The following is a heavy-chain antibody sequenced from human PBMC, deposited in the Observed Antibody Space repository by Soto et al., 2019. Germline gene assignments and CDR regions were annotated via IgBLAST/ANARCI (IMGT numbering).Heavy chain of an antibody. CDR3: ARGKARPYYYYYYMDV. CDR1: GYTFTSYD. V-gene: IGHV1-8*01. J-gene: IGHJ6*03. D-gene: IGHD6-6*01. CDR2: MNPNSGNT. Sequence: ASVKVSCTASGYTFTSYDINCVRQATGQGLEWMGWMNPNSGNTGYAQKFQGRVTMTRNTSISTAYMELSSLRSEDTAVYYCARGKARPYYYYYYMDVWGKGTTVTVSS.